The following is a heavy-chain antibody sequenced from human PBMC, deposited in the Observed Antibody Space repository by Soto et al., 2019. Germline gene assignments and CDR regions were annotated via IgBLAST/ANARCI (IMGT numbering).Heavy chain of an antibody. V-gene: IGHV3-66*01. D-gene: IGHD4-17*01. CDR2: IYSGGST. CDR1: GFTVSSNY. CDR3: ARDRIGDYGPIYYYYGMDV. Sequence: EVQLVESGGGLVQPGGSLRLSCAASGFTVSSNYMSWVRQAPGKGLEWVSVIYSGGSTYYADSVKGRFTISRDNSKNTLYLHMNSLRAEDTAVYYCARDRIGDYGPIYYYYGMDVWGQGTTITVSS. J-gene: IGHJ6*02.